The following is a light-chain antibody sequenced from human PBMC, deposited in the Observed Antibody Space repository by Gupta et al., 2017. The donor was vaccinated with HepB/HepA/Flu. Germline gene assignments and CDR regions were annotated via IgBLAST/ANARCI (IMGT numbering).Light chain of an antibody. CDR3: QQSYSTPQT. CDR2: AAS. J-gene: IGKJ2*01. CDR1: QSISSY. Sequence: DIQMTQSPSSLSASAGDRVTITCRASQSISSYLNWYQQKPGKAPKLLIYAASSVQSGVPSRFSGSGSGTDFTLTISSLQPEDFATYYCQQSYSTPQTFGQGTKLEIK. V-gene: IGKV1-39*01.